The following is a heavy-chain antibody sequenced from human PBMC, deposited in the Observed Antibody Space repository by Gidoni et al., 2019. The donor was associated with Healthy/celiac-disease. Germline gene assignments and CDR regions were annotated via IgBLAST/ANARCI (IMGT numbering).Heavy chain of an antibody. CDR3: AKYYDSSGYPYYFDY. CDR2: ISGSGGST. V-gene: IGHV3-23*01. Sequence: EVQLLESGGGLVQPGGSLRLSCAASGFTFSSYAMRWVRQAPGKGLEWVSAISGSGGSTYYADSVKGRFTISRDNSKNTLYLQMNSLRAEDTAVYYCAKYYDSSGYPYYFDYWGQGTLVTVSS. D-gene: IGHD3-22*01. CDR1: GFTFSSYA. J-gene: IGHJ4*02.